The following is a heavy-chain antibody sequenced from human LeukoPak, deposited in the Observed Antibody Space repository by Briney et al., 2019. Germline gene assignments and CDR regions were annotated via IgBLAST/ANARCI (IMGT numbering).Heavy chain of an antibody. CDR3: AKVPRGKLGELFPYYFDY. CDR2: IRYDGSNK. V-gene: IGHV3-30*02. CDR1: GFTFSSYG. D-gene: IGHD3-10*01. Sequence: GGSLRLSCAASGFTFSSYGMHWVRQAPGKGLEWVAFIRYDGSNKYYADSVKGRFTISRDNSKNTLYLQMNSLRAEDTAVYYCAKVPRGKLGELFPYYFDYWGQGTLVTVSS. J-gene: IGHJ4*02.